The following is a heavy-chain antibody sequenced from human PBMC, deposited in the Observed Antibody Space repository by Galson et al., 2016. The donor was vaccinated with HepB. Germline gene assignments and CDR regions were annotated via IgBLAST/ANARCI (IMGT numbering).Heavy chain of an antibody. Sequence: SLRLSCAASGFTFNTYSMNWVRQAPGKGLEWVSHISSSSSTIKYADSVKGRFTISRDNAKSSLYLQMNSLRDEDTAVYYCARDPWVDYWGQGTLVTVSS. CDR2: ISSSSSTI. CDR3: ARDPWVDY. V-gene: IGHV3-48*02. D-gene: IGHD1-26*01. J-gene: IGHJ4*02. CDR1: GFTFNTYS.